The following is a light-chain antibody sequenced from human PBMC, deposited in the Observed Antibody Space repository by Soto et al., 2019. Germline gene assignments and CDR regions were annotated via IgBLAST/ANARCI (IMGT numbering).Light chain of an antibody. V-gene: IGLV2-14*01. CDR3: SSYAGSNNCV. CDR2: EVT. CDR1: RSDIGGYNS. Sequence: QSALTQPASVSGSPGQSITISCTGTRSDIGGYNSVSWFQQYPGKAPKLLISEVTNRPSGVSNRFSGSKVDSTASLTISGLQAEDEADYYCSSYAGSNNCVFGTGTKVTVL. J-gene: IGLJ1*01.